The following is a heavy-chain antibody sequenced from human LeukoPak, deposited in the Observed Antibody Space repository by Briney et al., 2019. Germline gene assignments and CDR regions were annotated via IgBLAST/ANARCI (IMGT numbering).Heavy chain of an antibody. J-gene: IGHJ4*02. CDR2: IYHSGST. D-gene: IGHD3-9*01. V-gene: IGHV4-30-2*01. CDR3: ATFLQTGYFILDY. Sequence: SETLSLTCAVSGGSISSGGYSWSWIRQPPGKGLEWIGYIYHSGSTYYNPSLKSRVTISVDTSKNHFSLKLSSVTAADTAVYYCATFLQTGYFILDYWGQGTLVTVSS. CDR1: GGSISSGGYS.